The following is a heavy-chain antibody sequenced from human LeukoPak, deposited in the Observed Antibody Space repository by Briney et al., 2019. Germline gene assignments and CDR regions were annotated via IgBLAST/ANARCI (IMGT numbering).Heavy chain of an antibody. Sequence: GGPLQISCQGSGSPFTSYWIGWVRQMPGKGLEWMGIIFPGDSDTTYSPSFQGQVPIPAAKSISAAYLQWSSLKASDTAMYYCAKLWAYSSSWYGFFDYWGQGTLVTVSS. CDR1: GSPFTSYW. CDR3: AKLWAYSSSWYGFFDY. CDR2: IFPGDSDT. V-gene: IGHV5-51*01. J-gene: IGHJ4*02. D-gene: IGHD6-13*01.